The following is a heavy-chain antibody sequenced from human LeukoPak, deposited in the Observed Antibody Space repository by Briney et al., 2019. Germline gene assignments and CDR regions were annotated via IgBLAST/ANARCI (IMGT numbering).Heavy chain of an antibody. Sequence: GGSLRLSCAASGLTVSTNSMTWVRQAPGKGLECVSVVYSGNNSFYADSVRGRFTISRDKSKNTLYLQMNSLRVEDTAVYYCARESLGYSAFDYWGQGTLVTVSS. V-gene: IGHV3-53*01. D-gene: IGHD2-15*01. CDR1: GLTVSTNS. CDR3: ARESLGYSAFDY. CDR2: VYSGNNS. J-gene: IGHJ4*02.